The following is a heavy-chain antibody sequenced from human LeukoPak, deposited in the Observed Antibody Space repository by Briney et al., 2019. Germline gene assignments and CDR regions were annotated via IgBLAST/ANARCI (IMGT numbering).Heavy chain of an antibody. Sequence: KCGESLKISCKGSGYNFTSYWIGWVRQMPGKGLGWMGIIYPGYSDTRNSPPFQGQVTISADKSISTAYLQWSSLKASDTAMYYCARVFGYSGYFDYWGQGTLVTVSS. CDR1: GYNFTSYW. J-gene: IGHJ4*02. CDR2: IYPGYSDT. CDR3: ARVFGYSGYFDY. V-gene: IGHV5-51*01. D-gene: IGHD5-12*01.